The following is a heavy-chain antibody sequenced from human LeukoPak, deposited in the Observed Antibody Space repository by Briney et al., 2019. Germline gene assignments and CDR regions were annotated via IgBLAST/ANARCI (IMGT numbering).Heavy chain of an antibody. V-gene: IGHV3-33*01. Sequence: GGSLRLSCAASGFTLSSYGMHWVRQAPGKGLEWVAVVWYDGSKKYSADSVKGRITISRDDSKNTLYLQMNSLRAEDTAVYYCARGVGYYDSSGTIDYWGQGTLVTVSS. CDR2: VWYDGSKK. CDR3: ARGVGYYDSSGTIDY. CDR1: GFTLSSYG. D-gene: IGHD3-22*01. J-gene: IGHJ4*02.